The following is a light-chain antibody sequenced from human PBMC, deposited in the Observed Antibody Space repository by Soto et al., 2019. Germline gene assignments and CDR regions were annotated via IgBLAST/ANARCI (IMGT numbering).Light chain of an antibody. J-gene: IGKJ2*01. CDR2: ATS. CDR1: QGIDTY. CDR3: QQYYAHPPT. Sequence: AIQMTQSPSSFSASVGDRVTITCRASQGIDTYLAWYQQKPGKAPRLLMYATSVLESGVPSRFSGSGSGTDYTLTISSLQSEDFATYYCQQYYAHPPTFGQGTNLDMK. V-gene: IGKV1-8*01.